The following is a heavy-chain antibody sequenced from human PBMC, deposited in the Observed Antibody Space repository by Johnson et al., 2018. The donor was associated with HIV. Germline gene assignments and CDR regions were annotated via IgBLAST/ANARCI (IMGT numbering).Heavy chain of an antibody. Sequence: VQLVESGGGVVQPGRSLRLSCAASGFTFSSYAMHWVRQAPGKGLEWVSGINWNAGSTGYADSVKGRFTISRDNAKNSLNLQMNSLRAEDTALYYCARDGRFGNLHAFDIWGQGTMVTVSS. CDR3: ARDGRFGNLHAFDI. CDR2: INWNAGST. CDR1: GFTFSSYA. D-gene: IGHD3-10*01. J-gene: IGHJ3*02. V-gene: IGHV3-20*04.